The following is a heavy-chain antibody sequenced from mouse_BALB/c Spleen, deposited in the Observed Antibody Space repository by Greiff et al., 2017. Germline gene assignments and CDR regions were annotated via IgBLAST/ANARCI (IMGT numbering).Heavy chain of an antibody. Sequence: QVQLQQPGAELVKPGASVKLSCKASGYTFTSYWMHWVKQRPGQGLEWIGEINPSNGRTNYNEKFKSKATLTVDKSSSTAYMQLSSLTSEDSAVYYCARYLDSSGYVGFAYWGQGTLVTVSA. CDR2: INPSNGRT. D-gene: IGHD3-2*01. V-gene: IGHV1S81*02. CDR3: ARYLDSSGYVGFAY. J-gene: IGHJ3*01. CDR1: GYTFTSYW.